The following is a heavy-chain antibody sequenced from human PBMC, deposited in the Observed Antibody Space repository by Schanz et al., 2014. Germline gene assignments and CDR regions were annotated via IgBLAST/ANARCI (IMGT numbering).Heavy chain of an antibody. Sequence: QVQLVQSGAEVKGPGASVKVSCKASGGTFNSYTINWVRQAPGQGLEWMGRIIPILGIANYAQKFQGRITNTADKSTSTAYMDLSSLRPEDTAVYYCARDFSAYVGNYFDYWGQGTLVTVSS. CDR2: IIPILGIA. CDR1: GGTFNSYT. V-gene: IGHV1-69*09. CDR3: ARDFSAYVGNYFDY. J-gene: IGHJ4*02. D-gene: IGHD5-12*01.